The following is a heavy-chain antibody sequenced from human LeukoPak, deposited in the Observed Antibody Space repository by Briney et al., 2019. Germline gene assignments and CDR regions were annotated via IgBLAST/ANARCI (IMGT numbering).Heavy chain of an antibody. CDR3: ARQGYSYGLYYFDY. CDR1: GYIFTSYW. Sequence: GASLKISCKGSGYIFTSYWIGWVRQLPGKGLEWMGIIYPGDSDTRYSPSFQGQVTISADKSISTAYLQWSSLKASDTAMYYCARQGYSYGLYYFDYWGQGTLVTVSS. V-gene: IGHV5-51*01. J-gene: IGHJ4*02. D-gene: IGHD5-18*01. CDR2: IYPGDSDT.